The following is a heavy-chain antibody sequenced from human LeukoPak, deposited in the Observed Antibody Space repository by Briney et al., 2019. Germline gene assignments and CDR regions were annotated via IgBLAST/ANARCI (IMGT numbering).Heavy chain of an antibody. CDR3: ARVGGAPSRYYCYYYGMDV. CDR2: IYHSGST. Sequence: SGTLSLTCAVSGGSISSSNWWSWVRQPPGKGLEWIGEIYHSGSTNYNPSLKSRVTISVDKSKNQFSLKLSSVTAADTAVYYCARVGGAPSRYYCYYYGMDVWGQGTTVTVSS. V-gene: IGHV4-4*02. CDR1: GGSISSSNW. J-gene: IGHJ6*02. D-gene: IGHD1-26*01.